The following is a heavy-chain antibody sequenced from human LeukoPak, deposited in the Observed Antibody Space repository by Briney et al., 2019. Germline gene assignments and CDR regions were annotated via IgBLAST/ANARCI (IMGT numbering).Heavy chain of an antibody. CDR3: AILGKLYYYDSFDY. V-gene: IGHV3-23*01. D-gene: IGHD3-10*01. J-gene: IGHJ4*02. Sequence: SCKASGGTFSSYAMSWVRQAPAKGLEWVSAISGSGGSTYYADSVKGRFTISRDNSKNTLYLQMNSLRAEDTAVYYCAILGKLYYYDSFDYWGQGTLVTVSS. CDR2: ISGSGGST. CDR1: GGTFSSYA.